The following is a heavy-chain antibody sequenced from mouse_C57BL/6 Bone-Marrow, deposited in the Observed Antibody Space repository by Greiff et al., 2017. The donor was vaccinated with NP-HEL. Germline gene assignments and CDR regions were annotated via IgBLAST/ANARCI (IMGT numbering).Heavy chain of an antibody. CDR3: TLIYDGYLFAY. CDR1: GFNIKDDY. CDR2: IDPENGDT. J-gene: IGHJ3*01. Sequence: EVQLQQSGAELVRPGSSLPFSFTTSGFNIKDDYMHWVKQRPEQGLEWIGWIDPENGDTEYASKCQGKATITAHPSSNTAYLQLSSLTSEDTAVYYCTLIYDGYLFAYWGQGTLVTVSA. D-gene: IGHD2-3*01. V-gene: IGHV14-4*01.